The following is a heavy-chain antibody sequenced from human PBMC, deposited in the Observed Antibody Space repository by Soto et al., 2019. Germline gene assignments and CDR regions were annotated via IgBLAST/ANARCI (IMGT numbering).Heavy chain of an antibody. J-gene: IGHJ5*02. CDR1: GFTFSSYG. V-gene: IGHV3-30*18. D-gene: IGHD3-10*01. CDR3: AKDNNVGAFDP. CDR2: ISYDGSNK. Sequence: PGGSLRLSCAASGFTFSSYGMHWVRQAPGKGLEWVAVISYDGSNKYYADSVKGRFTISRDNSKNTLYLQMNSLRAEDTAVYYCAKDNNVGAFDPWGQGTLVTVSS.